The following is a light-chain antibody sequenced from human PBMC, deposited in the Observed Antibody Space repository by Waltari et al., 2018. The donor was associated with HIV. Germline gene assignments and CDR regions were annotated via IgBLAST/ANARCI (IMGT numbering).Light chain of an antibody. Sequence: IQMTQSPSSLSASVGDTFILTCRASQDIDNWLAWYHQKPGRAPKLLISMTSVLESGVPSRFSGSGSGTTFTLTITGLQPDDFGTYFCQQYSTHYAFGQGTRVE. CDR3: QQYSTHYA. CDR1: QDIDNW. J-gene: IGKJ2*01. V-gene: IGKV1-5*03. CDR2: MTS.